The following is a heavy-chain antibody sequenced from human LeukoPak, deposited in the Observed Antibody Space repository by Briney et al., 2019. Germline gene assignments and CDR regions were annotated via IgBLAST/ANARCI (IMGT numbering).Heavy chain of an antibody. J-gene: IGHJ4*02. CDR1: GFTFSSYG. Sequence: GGSLRLSCAASGFTFSSYGMHWVRQAPGKGLEWVAVISYDGSNKYYADSVKGRFTISRDNSKNTPYLQMNSLRAEDTAVYYCAKDIDDYVWGSYRPDYWGQVTLVTVSS. CDR3: AKDIDDYVWGSYRPDY. D-gene: IGHD3-16*02. CDR2: ISYDGSNK. V-gene: IGHV3-30*18.